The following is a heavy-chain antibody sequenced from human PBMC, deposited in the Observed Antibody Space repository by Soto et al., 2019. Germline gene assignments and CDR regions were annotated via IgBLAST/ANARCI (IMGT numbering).Heavy chain of an antibody. J-gene: IGHJ6*02. V-gene: IGHV4-61*01. CDR2: IYYSGST. Sequence: SETLSLTCTVPGGSVSSGSYYWSWIRQPPGKGLEWIGYIYYSGSTNYNPSLKSRVTISVDTSKNQFSLKLSSVTAADTALFYFARGIEGWYQGRYYYGMDVWGQGTTVTVSS. CDR1: GGSVSSGSYY. CDR3: ARGIEGWYQGRYYYGMDV. D-gene: IGHD6-19*01.